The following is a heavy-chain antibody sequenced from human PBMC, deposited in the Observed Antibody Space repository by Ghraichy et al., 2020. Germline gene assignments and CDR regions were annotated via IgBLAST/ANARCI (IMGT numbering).Heavy chain of an antibody. D-gene: IGHD1-26*01. CDR3: ARHRRVPIWELLHYFDY. J-gene: IGHJ4*02. V-gene: IGHV4-39*01. CDR2: IYYSGST. CDR1: GGSISSSSYY. Sequence: SETLSLTCTVSGGSISSSSYYWGWIRQPPGKGLEWIGSIYYSGSTYYNPSLKSRVTISVDTSKNQFSLKLSSVTAADTAVYYCARHRRVPIWELLHYFDYWGQGTLVTVSS.